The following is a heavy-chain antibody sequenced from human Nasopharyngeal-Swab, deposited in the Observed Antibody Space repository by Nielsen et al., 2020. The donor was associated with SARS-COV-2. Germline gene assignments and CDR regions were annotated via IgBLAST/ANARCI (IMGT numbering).Heavy chain of an antibody. D-gene: IGHD6-19*01. CDR2: FSGSSGKT. V-gene: IGHV3-23*01. CDR1: GFAFSSYA. J-gene: IGHJ4*02. CDR3: AKDGGGWYTSGWYYFDY. Sequence: GGSLRLSCVASGFAFSSYAMSWVRQTPGKGLEWVSTFSGSSGKTYYADYVKGRFTISRDTSKTTLYLQMNSLRADDTAVYYCAKDGGGWYTSGWYYFDYWGQGTLVTVSS.